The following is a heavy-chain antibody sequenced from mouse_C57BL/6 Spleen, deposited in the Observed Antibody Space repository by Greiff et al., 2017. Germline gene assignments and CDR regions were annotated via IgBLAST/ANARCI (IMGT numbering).Heavy chain of an antibody. CDR3: ARCKRVRRDAMDY. V-gene: IGHV1-80*01. CDR2: IYPGDGDT. Sequence: VQRVESGAELVKPGASVKISCKASGYAFSSYWMNWVKQRPGQGLEWIGQIYPGDGDTNYNGTFNGKATLTADKSSSTAYMQLSSLSSEDSAVYFCARCKRVRRDAMDYWGQGTSVTVSS. CDR1: GYAFSSYW. D-gene: IGHD2-14*01. J-gene: IGHJ4*01.